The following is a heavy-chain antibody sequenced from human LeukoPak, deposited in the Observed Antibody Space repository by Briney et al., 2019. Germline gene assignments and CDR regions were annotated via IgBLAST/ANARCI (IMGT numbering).Heavy chain of an antibody. Sequence: GGSLRLSCAASGFTVSSNYMSWVRQAPGKGLEWVSVIYSGGSTYYADSGKGRFTISRDNSKNTLYLQMNSLRAEDTAVYYCARTSGYDYYFDYWGQGTLVTVSS. V-gene: IGHV3-53*01. J-gene: IGHJ4*02. CDR3: ARTSGYDYYFDY. CDR1: GFTVSSNY. CDR2: IYSGGST. D-gene: IGHD5-12*01.